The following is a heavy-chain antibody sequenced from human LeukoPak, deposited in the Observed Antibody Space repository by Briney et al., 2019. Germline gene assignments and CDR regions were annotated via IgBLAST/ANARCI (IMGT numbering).Heavy chain of an antibody. Sequence: PSETLSLTCTVSGGSISSYYWSWIRQPPGKGLEWIEYIYYSGSTNYNPSLKSRVTISVDTSKNQFSLKLSSVTAADTAVYYCASLRSGSDGENDFDYWGQGTLVTVSS. CDR2: IYYSGST. CDR3: ASLRSGSDGENDFDY. J-gene: IGHJ4*02. V-gene: IGHV4-59*01. CDR1: GGSISSYY. D-gene: IGHD1-26*01.